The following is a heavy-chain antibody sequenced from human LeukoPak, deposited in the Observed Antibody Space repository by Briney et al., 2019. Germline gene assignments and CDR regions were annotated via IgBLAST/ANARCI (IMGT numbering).Heavy chain of an antibody. Sequence: ASMNLSCKVSGSTYTNYGITWVRQAPGQGLEWMGWISVYNGNTNYAQKLQGRVTMTADTYTSTAYLELRTLSSDDTAVYYCAQIGYGGNWAHYWGQGTLVTVSS. V-gene: IGHV1-18*01. CDR2: ISVYNGNT. D-gene: IGHD4-23*01. CDR1: GSTYTNYG. CDR3: AQIGYGGNWAHY. J-gene: IGHJ4*02.